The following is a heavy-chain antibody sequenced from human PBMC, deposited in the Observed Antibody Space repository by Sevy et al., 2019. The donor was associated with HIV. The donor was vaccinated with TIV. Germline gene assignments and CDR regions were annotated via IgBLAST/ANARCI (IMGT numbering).Heavy chain of an antibody. CDR2: ISSSSSYI. D-gene: IGHD3-3*01. CDR1: GFTFSSYS. Sequence: GGSLRLSCAASGFTFSSYSMNWVRRAPGKGLEWVSSISSSSSYIYYADSVKGRFTISRDNAKNSLYLQMNSLRAEDTAVYYCARDLFTLRFLEWYLDYWGQGTLVTVS. CDR3: ARDLFTLRFLEWYLDY. V-gene: IGHV3-21*01. J-gene: IGHJ4*02.